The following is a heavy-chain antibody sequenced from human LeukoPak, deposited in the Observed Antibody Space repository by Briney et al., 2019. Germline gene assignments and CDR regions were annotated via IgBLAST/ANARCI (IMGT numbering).Heavy chain of an antibody. J-gene: IGHJ4*02. CDR1: GFTFSSYW. Sequence: GGSLRLSCAASGFTFSSYWMNWVRQAPGKGLVWVSRIASDGSSTTYADSGKGRFSISRDNAKKTRDLQMNSLSVEDTAVYYCARGRPHGNDYWGQGTLVTVSS. CDR2: IASDGSST. CDR3: ARGRPHGNDY. V-gene: IGHV3-74*01. D-gene: IGHD4-23*01.